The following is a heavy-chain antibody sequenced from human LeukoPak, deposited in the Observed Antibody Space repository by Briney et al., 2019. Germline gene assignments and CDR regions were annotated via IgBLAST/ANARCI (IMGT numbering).Heavy chain of an antibody. CDR3: ASRSSIWSGYQDTLYYFDS. Sequence: PSETLSLTCSVSGGSISGYYWSWIRQPPGKRLEWIGHIYYSGSTNYNPSLKSRVTISVDTSKNQFSLKLSSVTAADTAVYYCASRSSIWSGYQDTLYYFDSWGQGTLVTVSS. CDR2: IYYSGST. V-gene: IGHV4-59*01. J-gene: IGHJ4*02. CDR1: GGSISGYY. D-gene: IGHD3-3*01.